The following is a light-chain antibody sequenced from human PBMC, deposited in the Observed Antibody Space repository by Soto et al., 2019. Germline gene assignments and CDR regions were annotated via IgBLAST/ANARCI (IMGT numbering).Light chain of an antibody. J-gene: IGKJ1*01. Sequence: DIQMSQSPSTLSASVGDTVTISCRASRSLTRWLAWYQQKPGKAPELLIYETSILQSGVPSRFSAGGSGTDFTLTISGLQPDDIATYYCQQYSTFWTFGKGTRVELK. CDR1: RSLTRW. CDR3: QQYSTFWT. CDR2: ETS. V-gene: IGKV1-5*03.